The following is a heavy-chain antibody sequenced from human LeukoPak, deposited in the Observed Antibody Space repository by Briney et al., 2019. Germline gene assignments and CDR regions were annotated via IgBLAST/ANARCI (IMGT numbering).Heavy chain of an antibody. V-gene: IGHV4-61*02. CDR3: AREGIVGP. CDR1: GGSISSGIHY. J-gene: IGHJ5*02. CDR2: IYTTGST. Sequence: SQTLSLTCSVSGGSISSGIHYWSWIRQPAGKGLEWIGRIYTTGSTNYNPSLKSRVTISVDKSKNQFSLKLSSVTAADTAVYYCAREGIVGPWGQGTLVTVSS. D-gene: IGHD1-26*01.